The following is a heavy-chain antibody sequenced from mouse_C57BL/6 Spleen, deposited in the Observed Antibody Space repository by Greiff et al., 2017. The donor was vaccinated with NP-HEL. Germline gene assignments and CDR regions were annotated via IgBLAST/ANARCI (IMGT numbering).Heavy chain of an antibody. CDR1: GYTFTSYW. CDR2: IYPGNSDT. J-gene: IGHJ4*01. V-gene: IGHV1-5*01. Sequence: EVQLQQSGTVLARPGASVKMSCKTSGYTFTSYWMHWVKQRPGQGLEWIGAIYPGNSDTSYNQKFKGKAKLTAVTSASTAYMELSSLTNEDSAVYYCTREVTTVVDAMDYWGQGTSVTVSS. CDR3: TREVTTVVDAMDY. D-gene: IGHD1-1*01.